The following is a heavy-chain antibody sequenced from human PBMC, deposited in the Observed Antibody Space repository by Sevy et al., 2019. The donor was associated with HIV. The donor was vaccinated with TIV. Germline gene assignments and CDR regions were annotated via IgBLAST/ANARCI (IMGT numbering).Heavy chain of an antibody. Sequence: GGSLRLSCAASGFTFSSYSMNWVRQAPGKGLEWVSYISSSSSTIYYADSVKGRFTISRDNAKNSQYLQMNSLRAEDTEVYYCARDRTTVPYYGMDVWGQGTTVTVSS. CDR1: GFTFSSYS. J-gene: IGHJ6*02. V-gene: IGHV3-48*01. D-gene: IGHD4-4*01. CDR3: ARDRTTVPYYGMDV. CDR2: ISSSSSTI.